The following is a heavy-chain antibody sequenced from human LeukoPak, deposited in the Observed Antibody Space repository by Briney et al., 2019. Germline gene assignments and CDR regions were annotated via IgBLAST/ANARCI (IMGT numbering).Heavy chain of an antibody. Sequence: GGSLRLSCAASGFTFSSYGMHWVRQAPGKGLEWVAFIRYDGSNKYYADSVKGRFTISRDNSKNTLYLQMNSLRAEDTAVYYCAKVEGPYCSSTSCYYYWGQGTLVTVSS. V-gene: IGHV3-30*02. J-gene: IGHJ4*02. CDR3: AKVEGPYCSSTSCYYY. CDR1: GFTFSSYG. CDR2: IRYDGSNK. D-gene: IGHD2-2*01.